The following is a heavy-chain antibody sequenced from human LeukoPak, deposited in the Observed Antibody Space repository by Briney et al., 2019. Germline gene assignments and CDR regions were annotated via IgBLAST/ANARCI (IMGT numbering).Heavy chain of an antibody. CDR2: INPSGGST. CDR1: GYTFTSYY. Sequence: GAPVKVSCKASGYTFTSYYMHWVRQAPGQGLEWMGIINPSGGSTSHAQKFQGRVTMTRDTSTSTVCMELSSLRSEDTAVYYCARDRGTEVYFDYWGQGTLITVSS. CDR3: ARDRGTEVYFDY. D-gene: IGHD4-23*01. J-gene: IGHJ4*02. V-gene: IGHV1-46*01.